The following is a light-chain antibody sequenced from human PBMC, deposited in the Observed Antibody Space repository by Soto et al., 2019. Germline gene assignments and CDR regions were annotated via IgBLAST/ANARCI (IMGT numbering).Light chain of an antibody. CDR2: DAS. V-gene: IGKV3-11*01. J-gene: IGKJ2*01. Sequence: IVLTQSPATLSLSPGERATLSCRASQSVNSYLAWYQQAPGQAPRPLIYDASTRATGIPARFSGSGSGTDFTLTISRLEPEDFAVYYCQQRSSGYTFGQGTKLEIK. CDR3: QQRSSGYT. CDR1: QSVNSY.